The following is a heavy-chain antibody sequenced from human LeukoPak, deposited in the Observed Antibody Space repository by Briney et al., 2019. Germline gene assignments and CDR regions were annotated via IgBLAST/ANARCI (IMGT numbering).Heavy chain of an antibody. CDR1: GGSISSYY. CDR2: IYTSGST. CDR3: ARHSAGRGELAHFDP. J-gene: IGHJ5*02. Sequence: PSETLSLTCTVSGGSISSYYWSWIRQPAGKGLEWIGRIYTSGSTNYNPSLKSRVTMSVDTSKNQFSLKLSSVTAADTAVYYCARHSAGRGELAHFDPWGQGTLVTVSS. D-gene: IGHD1-26*01. V-gene: IGHV4-4*07.